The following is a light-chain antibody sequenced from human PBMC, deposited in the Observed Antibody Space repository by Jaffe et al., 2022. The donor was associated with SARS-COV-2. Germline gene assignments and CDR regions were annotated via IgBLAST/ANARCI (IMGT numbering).Light chain of an antibody. CDR1: QVISNY. Sequence: DIQMTQSPSSLSASVGDRVTITCRASQVISNYLVWFQQKPGKAPKSLIYGASTLQSGVPSRFSGSGSGTDFTLTISSLQPEDFATYYCQQYNTYPLTFGGGTKVEIK. J-gene: IGKJ4*01. CDR2: GAS. V-gene: IGKV1-16*01. CDR3: QQYNTYPLT.